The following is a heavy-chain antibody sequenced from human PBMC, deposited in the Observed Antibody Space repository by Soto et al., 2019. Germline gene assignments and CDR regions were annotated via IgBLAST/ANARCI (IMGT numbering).Heavy chain of an antibody. V-gene: IGHV4-59*01. Sequence: QVQLQESGPGLVKPSETLSLTCTVSGGSISSYYWSWIRQPPGKGLEWIGYIYYSGSTNYNPSLKSRVTISVDTAKNQFSLRLSSVTAADTAVYYCARVRDEDLPRIDAFDISGQGTMVTVSS. CDR2: IYYSGST. J-gene: IGHJ3*02. CDR1: GGSISSYY. CDR3: ARVRDEDLPRIDAFDI.